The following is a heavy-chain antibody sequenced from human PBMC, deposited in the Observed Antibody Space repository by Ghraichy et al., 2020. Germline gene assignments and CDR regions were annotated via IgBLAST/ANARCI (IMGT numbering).Heavy chain of an antibody. CDR1: GFTFSSYA. CDR2: ISGSGGST. CDR3: AKGNIVVVTAIQLEWFDP. Sequence: GGSLRLSCAASGFTFSSYAMSWVRQAPGKGLEWVSAISGSGGSTYYADSVKGRFTISRDNSKNTLYLQMNSLRAEDTAVYYCAKGNIVVVTAIQLEWFDPWGQGTLVTVSS. J-gene: IGHJ5*02. D-gene: IGHD2-21*02. V-gene: IGHV3-23*01.